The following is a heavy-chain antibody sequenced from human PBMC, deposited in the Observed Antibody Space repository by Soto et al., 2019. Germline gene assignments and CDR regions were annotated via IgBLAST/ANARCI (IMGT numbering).Heavy chain of an antibody. V-gene: IGHV5-51*01. D-gene: IGHD6-13*01. Sequence: HGESLKISCKGSGYSFTSYWIGWVRQMPGKGLEWMGIIYPGDSDTRYSPSFQGQVTISADKSISTAYLQWSSLKASDTAMYYCARTSAAGTYYYGMDVWGQGTTVTVSS. CDR1: GYSFTSYW. CDR3: ARTSAAGTYYYGMDV. CDR2: IYPGDSDT. J-gene: IGHJ6*02.